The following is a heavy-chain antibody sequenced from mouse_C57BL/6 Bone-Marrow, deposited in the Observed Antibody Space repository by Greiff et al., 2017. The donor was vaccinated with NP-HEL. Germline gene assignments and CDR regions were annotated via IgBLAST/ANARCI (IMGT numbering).Heavy chain of an antibody. CDR1: GFNIKDDY. Sequence: VQLQQSGAELVRPGASVKLSCTASGFNIKDDYMHWVKQRPEQGLEWIGWIDPENGDTEYASKFQGKATITADTSSNTAYLQLSSLTSEDTAVYYCTTLLLRYFDVWGTGTTVTVSS. J-gene: IGHJ1*03. CDR2: IDPENGDT. D-gene: IGHD2-10*01. V-gene: IGHV14-4*01. CDR3: TTLLLRYFDV.